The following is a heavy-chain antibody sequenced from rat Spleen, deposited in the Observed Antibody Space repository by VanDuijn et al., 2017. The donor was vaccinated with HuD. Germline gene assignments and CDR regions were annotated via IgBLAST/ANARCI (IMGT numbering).Heavy chain of an antibody. J-gene: IGHJ4*01. CDR2: ISTRGDYT. V-gene: IGHV5-46*01. Sequence: EVQLVESAGGLVQPGRSMKLSCAASGFTFSTVPMAWVRQAPTKGLEWVATISTRGDYTYYRDSVKGRFTISRDNAKSTLFLQMNSLRSEDTATYYCTRHNSGYVMDAWGQGASVTVSS. D-gene: IGHD4-3*01. CDR3: TRHNSGYVMDA. CDR1: GFTFSTVP.